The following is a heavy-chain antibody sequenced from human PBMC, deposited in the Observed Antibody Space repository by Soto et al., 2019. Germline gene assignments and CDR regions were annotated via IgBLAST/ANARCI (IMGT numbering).Heavy chain of an antibody. Sequence: TGGSLRLSCAASGFAFSSYVMHWVRQAPGKGLEWVAVISYDGRNKYYADSVKGRFTISRDNSKNTLYLQMNSLRGEDTAVYYCARDGYNYAYGYWGQGTLVTVSS. CDR1: GFAFSSYV. J-gene: IGHJ4*02. D-gene: IGHD5-18*01. V-gene: IGHV3-30*04. CDR3: ARDGYNYAYGY. CDR2: ISYDGRNK.